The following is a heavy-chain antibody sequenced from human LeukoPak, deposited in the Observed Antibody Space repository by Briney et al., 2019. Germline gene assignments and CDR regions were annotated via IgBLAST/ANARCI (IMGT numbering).Heavy chain of an antibody. V-gene: IGHV1-3*01. CDR3: ARNPRFVDIVATKYYYYYGMDV. D-gene: IGHD5-12*01. CDR2: INAGNGNT. J-gene: IGHJ6*02. Sequence: GASVKVSCKASGYTFTSYAMHWVRQAPGQRLEWMGWINAGNGNTKYSQKFQGRVTITRDTSASTAYMELSSLRSEDTAVYYCARNPRFVDIVATKYYYYYGMDVWGQGTTVAVSS. CDR1: GYTFTSYA.